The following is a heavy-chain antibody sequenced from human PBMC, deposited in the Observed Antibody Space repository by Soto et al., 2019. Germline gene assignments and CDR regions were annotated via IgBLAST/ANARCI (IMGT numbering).Heavy chain of an antibody. J-gene: IGHJ6*02. Sequence: PGGSLRLSCTASGFTFGDYAMSWFRQAPGKGLEWVGFIRSKAYGGTTEYAASVKGRFTISRDDSKSIAYLQMNSLKTEDTAVYYCTRVLLWFGELLRDYGMDVWGQGTTVTVSS. D-gene: IGHD3-10*01. CDR2: IRSKAYGGTT. CDR1: GFTFGDYA. CDR3: TRVLLWFGELLRDYGMDV. V-gene: IGHV3-49*03.